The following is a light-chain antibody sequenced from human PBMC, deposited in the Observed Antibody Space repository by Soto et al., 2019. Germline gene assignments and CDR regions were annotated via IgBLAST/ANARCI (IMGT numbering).Light chain of an antibody. Sequence: GDRVTITCRESRGIAPYLSWFQQKPGKVPKLLIYPTSTLQSGVPSRFSGSGSGTDFTLTISSLQPEDVATYYCQKYNSAPLTFGGGTKVEIK. CDR2: PTS. J-gene: IGKJ4*01. CDR1: RGIAPY. CDR3: QKYNSAPLT. V-gene: IGKV1-27*01.